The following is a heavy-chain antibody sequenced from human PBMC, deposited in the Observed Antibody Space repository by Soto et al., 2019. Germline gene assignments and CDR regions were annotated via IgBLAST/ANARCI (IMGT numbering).Heavy chain of an antibody. CDR2: IYPGDSDT. Sequence: PGESLKISSKGSGYSFTSYWIGWVRQMPGKGLEWMGIIYPGDSDTRYSPSFQGQVTISADKSISTAYLQWSSLKASDTAMYYCARMDYYDSSGYYNYYGMDVWGQGTTVTVSS. J-gene: IGHJ6*02. CDR3: ARMDYYDSSGYYNYYGMDV. V-gene: IGHV5-51*01. D-gene: IGHD3-22*01. CDR1: GYSFTSYW.